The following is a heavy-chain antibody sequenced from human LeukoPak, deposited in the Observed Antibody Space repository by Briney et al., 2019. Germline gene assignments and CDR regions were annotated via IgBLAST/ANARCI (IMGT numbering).Heavy chain of an antibody. CDR1: GGSISSYY. CDR2: IYYSGST. D-gene: IGHD2-15*01. CDR3: ASVSKTVVPATIDY. J-gene: IGHJ4*02. V-gene: IGHV4-59*04. Sequence: SETLSLTCTVSGGSISSYYWSWIRQPPGKGLEWIGIIYYSGSTYHNPSLKSRVTISVDTSKSQFSLRLSSVTAADTAVYYCASVSKTVVPATIDYWGQGTLVLVSS.